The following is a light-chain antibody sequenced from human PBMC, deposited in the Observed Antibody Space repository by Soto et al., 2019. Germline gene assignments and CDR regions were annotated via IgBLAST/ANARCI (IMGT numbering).Light chain of an antibody. V-gene: IGKV3-20*01. CDR1: QSVSNNY. Sequence: IVLTQSPFTLSLSPGERATLSCRTSQSVSNNYLAWYQQKPGQAPRLLIYGASSRATGIPDRFSGSGSGTDFTLSISRLEPEDFAVYYCQQYSSLWTFGQGTKVAIK. CDR3: QQYSSLWT. CDR2: GAS. J-gene: IGKJ1*01.